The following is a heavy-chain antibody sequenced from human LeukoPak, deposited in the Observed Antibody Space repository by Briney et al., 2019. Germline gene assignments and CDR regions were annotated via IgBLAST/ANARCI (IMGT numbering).Heavy chain of an antibody. V-gene: IGHV4-61*02. J-gene: IGHJ4*02. CDR2: IYTSGST. Sequence: SQTLSLTCTVSGGSISSGSYYWSWIRQPAGKGLEWIGRIYTSGSTNYNPSLKSRVTISVDTSKNQFSLKLSSVTAADTAVYYCAREDGDYVGYWGQGTLVTVSS. CDR3: AREDGDYVGY. D-gene: IGHD4-17*01. CDR1: GGSISSGSYY.